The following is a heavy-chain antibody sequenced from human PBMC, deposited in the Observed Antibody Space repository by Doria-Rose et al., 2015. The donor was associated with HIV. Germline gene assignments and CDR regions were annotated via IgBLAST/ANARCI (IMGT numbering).Heavy chain of an antibody. J-gene: IGHJ4*02. V-gene: IGHV1-69*04. Sequence: QLVQSGAEVKKPGSSVKVSCKASGGTFSRYPISWVRQAPGQGLEWMGRIIPVLGIRNYAQKFQGRVTITADESTSTAYIELSNLRSEDTAVYYCATTWSGYYLDYWGKGTLVTVSA. D-gene: IGHD3-3*01. CDR3: ATTWSGYYLDY. CDR1: GGTFSRYP. CDR2: IIPVLGIR.